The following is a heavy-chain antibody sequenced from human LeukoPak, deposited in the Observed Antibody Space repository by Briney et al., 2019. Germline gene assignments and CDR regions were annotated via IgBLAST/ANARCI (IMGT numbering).Heavy chain of an antibody. Sequence: SVKVSCKASGGTFSSYAISWVRQAPGQGLQWMGRIIPFLGEVNYAQNFQGRVSFTADKSTATMYMEMKSLRLDDTAIYYCSPCGHAYDWFGPWGQGTLVTVSS. J-gene: IGHJ5*02. D-gene: IGHD5-12*01. V-gene: IGHV1-69*04. CDR2: IIPFLGEV. CDR1: GGTFSSYA. CDR3: SPCGHAYDWFGP.